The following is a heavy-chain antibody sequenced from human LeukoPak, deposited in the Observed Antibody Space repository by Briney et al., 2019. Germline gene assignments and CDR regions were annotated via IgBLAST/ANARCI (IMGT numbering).Heavy chain of an antibody. CDR3: ARKGDALWFGELFPYFDY. D-gene: IGHD3-10*01. CDR1: GYTFTCYY. CDR2: INPNSGGT. J-gene: IGHJ4*02. V-gene: IGHV1-2*02. Sequence: GASVKVSCKASGYTFTCYYMHWVRQAPGQGREWMGGINPNSGGTNYAQKFQGRVTMTRDTSISTAYMELSRLRSDDTAVYYCARKGDALWFGELFPYFDYWGQGTLVTVSS.